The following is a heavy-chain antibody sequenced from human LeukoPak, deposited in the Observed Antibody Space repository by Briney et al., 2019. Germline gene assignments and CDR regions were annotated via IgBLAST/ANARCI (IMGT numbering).Heavy chain of an antibody. V-gene: IGHV3-7*01. Sequence: PGGSLRLSCAASGFTFSSYWMSWVRQTPGKGLEWVANIQQDGSEKYYVDSVKGRFTISRANTKNSLYLQMNSLRAGDTAVYYCAREVAERSRVGGYGFGAFDIWGQGTMVTVSS. CDR3: AREVAERSRVGGYGFGAFDI. J-gene: IGHJ3*02. CDR1: GFTFSSYW. CDR2: IQQDGSEK. D-gene: IGHD3-22*01.